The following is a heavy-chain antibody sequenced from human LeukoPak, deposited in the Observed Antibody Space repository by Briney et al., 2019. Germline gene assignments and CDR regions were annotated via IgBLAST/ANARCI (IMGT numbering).Heavy chain of an antibody. CDR1: GGSISSSNYY. CDR3: ARIGIMGAPSHLYYYYYGMDV. J-gene: IGHJ6*02. CDR2: IYYSGST. Sequence: SETLSLTCSVSGGSISSSNYYWGWIRQPPGKGLEWIGTIYYSGSTYYNPSLKSRVTISVDTSKNQFSLKLSSVTAADTAVYYCARIGIMGAPSHLYYYYYGMDVWGQGTTVTVSS. V-gene: IGHV4-39*07. D-gene: IGHD1-26*01.